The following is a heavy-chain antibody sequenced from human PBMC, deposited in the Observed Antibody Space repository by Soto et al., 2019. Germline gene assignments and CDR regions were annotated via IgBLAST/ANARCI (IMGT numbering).Heavy chain of an antibody. Sequence: GGSLRLSCVASGFTFSSYGMNWVRQAPGKGLEWISSISTSSSGTYYADSVKGRLTISRDNSKNTLYLQMNSLRAEDTAVYYCASRSSGWYFDYWGQGTLVTVSS. J-gene: IGHJ4*02. CDR3: ASRSSGWYFDY. D-gene: IGHD6-19*01. CDR2: ISTSSSGT. V-gene: IGHV3-23*01. CDR1: GFTFSSYG.